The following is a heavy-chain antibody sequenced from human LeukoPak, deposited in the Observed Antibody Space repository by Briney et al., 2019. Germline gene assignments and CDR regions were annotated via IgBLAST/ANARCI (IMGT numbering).Heavy chain of an antibody. J-gene: IGHJ3*02. Sequence: GGSLRLSCAASGFTVSSNYMSWVRQAPGKGLEWVSVIYSGGSTYYADSVKGRFTISRDNAKNPLYMQMTSLRAEDTAVYYCARGYSGGWDGSRPFLHDAFDIWSQGTMVTVSS. CDR1: GFTVSSNY. CDR2: IYSGGST. V-gene: IGHV3-53*01. CDR3: ARGYSGGWDGSRPFLHDAFDI. D-gene: IGHD6-19*01.